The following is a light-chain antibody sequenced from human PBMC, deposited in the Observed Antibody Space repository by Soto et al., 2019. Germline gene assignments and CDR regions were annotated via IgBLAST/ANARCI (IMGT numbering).Light chain of an antibody. V-gene: IGKV3-20*01. CDR3: HQFGSSPLAFT. CDR2: GAS. CDR1: QSVSTRY. J-gene: IGKJ2*01. Sequence: ESMLTQSPGTLSLSPGERATLSCRASQSVSTRYFAWYQQKPGQAPRLLIYGASIRAAGIPDRFIGSGSGTDFNLTIRRLEPDVFAVYYCHQFGSSPLAFTFVPGTKLEI.